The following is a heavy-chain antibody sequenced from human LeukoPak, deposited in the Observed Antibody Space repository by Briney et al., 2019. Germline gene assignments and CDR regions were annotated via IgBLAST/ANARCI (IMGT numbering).Heavy chain of an antibody. V-gene: IGHV3-9*01. CDR2: ISWNSGST. CDR3: ARDASPGY. J-gene: IGHJ4*02. D-gene: IGHD6-6*01. Sequence: GGSLRLSCAASGFTFDDYAMHWVRQAPGKGLEWVSGISWNSGSTYYADSVKGRFTISRDNSKNTLYLQMNSLRAEDTAVYYCARDASPGYWGQGTLVTVSS. CDR1: GFTFDDYA.